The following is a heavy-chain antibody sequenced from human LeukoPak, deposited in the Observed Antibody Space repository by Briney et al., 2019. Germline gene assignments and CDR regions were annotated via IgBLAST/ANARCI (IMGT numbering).Heavy chain of an antibody. V-gene: IGHV3-23*01. Sequence: GGSLRLSCAASGFTFSSYAMSCVRQAPGKGLEWVSAISGSGGSTYYADSVTGRFTIPRDNSKNTLYLQMNSLRAEDTAVYYCARRHAYRVVTPVYYYYYYMDVWGKGTTVTVSS. CDR2: ISGSGGST. D-gene: IGHD4-23*01. J-gene: IGHJ6*03. CDR1: GFTFSSYA. CDR3: ARRHAYRVVTPVYYYYYYMDV.